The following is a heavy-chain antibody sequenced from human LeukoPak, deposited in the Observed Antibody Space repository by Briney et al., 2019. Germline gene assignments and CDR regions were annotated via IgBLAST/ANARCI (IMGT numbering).Heavy chain of an antibody. CDR2: IYTSGST. Sequence: PSEILSLTCTVSGGSISSYYWSWIRQPAGKGLEWIGRIYTSGSTNYNPSLKSRVTMSVDTSKNQFSLKLSSVTAADTAVYYCARSLKGSSNDYYFDYWGQGTLVTVSS. CDR1: GGSISSYY. D-gene: IGHD4-11*01. CDR3: ARSLKGSSNDYYFDY. V-gene: IGHV4-4*07. J-gene: IGHJ4*02.